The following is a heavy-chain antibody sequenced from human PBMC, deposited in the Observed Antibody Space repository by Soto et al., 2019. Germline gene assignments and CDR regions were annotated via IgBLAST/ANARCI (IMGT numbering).Heavy chain of an antibody. CDR1: GFTFTSYW. CDR3: ATSSDTGYIFDF. J-gene: IGHJ4*02. V-gene: IGHV3-7*01. D-gene: IGHD3-9*01. CDR2: IKQDGGEE. Sequence: GGSLRLSCAASGFTFTSYWMSWVRQAPGKGLEWVASIKQDGGEEYYVDSVKGRFTISRDNAKSSLYLQMNSLRAEDTAVYYCATSSDTGYIFDFWGQGTLVTVSS.